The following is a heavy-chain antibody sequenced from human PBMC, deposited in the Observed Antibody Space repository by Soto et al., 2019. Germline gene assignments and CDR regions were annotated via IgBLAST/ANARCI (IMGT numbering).Heavy chain of an antibody. J-gene: IGHJ6*03. D-gene: IGHD1-26*01. V-gene: IGHV3-21*01. CDR2: ISSSSSYI. CDR3: ARVATHYYYYYMDV. CDR1: GFTFSSYS. Sequence: SLRLSCAASGFTFSSYSMNWVRQAPGKGLEWVSSISSSSSYIYYADSVKGRFTISRDNAKNSLYLQMNSLRAEDTAVYYCARVATHYYYYYMDVWGKGTTVTVSS.